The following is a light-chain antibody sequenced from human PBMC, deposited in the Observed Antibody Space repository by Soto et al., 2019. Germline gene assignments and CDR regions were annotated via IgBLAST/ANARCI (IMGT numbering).Light chain of an antibody. V-gene: IGLV2-8*01. J-gene: IGLJ2*01. CDR2: EVT. CDR1: SSDVGGYNY. Sequence: QSALTQPPSASGSPGQSVTISCTGTSSDVGGYNYVSWYQQYPGKAPKLVIYEVTKRPSGVPDRFSDSKSGNTAYLTVSGLQAEDEGEYYCSSHAGRNNVVFGGGTKLTVL. CDR3: SSHAGRNNVV.